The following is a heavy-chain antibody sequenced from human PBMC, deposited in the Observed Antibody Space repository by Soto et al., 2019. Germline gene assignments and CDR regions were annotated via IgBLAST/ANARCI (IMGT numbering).Heavy chain of an antibody. D-gene: IGHD5-12*01. V-gene: IGHV3-30-3*01. Sequence: QVQLVESGGGVVQPGRSLRLSCAASGFTFSSYAMHWVRQAPGKGLEWVAVISYDGSKKYYADSVKGRFTIPRDNSKNTXYLQMNSLRAEDTAVYYCARDYYRFNSGYGFSMDVWGQGTTVTVSS. J-gene: IGHJ6*02. CDR1: GFTFSSYA. CDR3: ARDYYRFNSGYGFSMDV. CDR2: ISYDGSKK.